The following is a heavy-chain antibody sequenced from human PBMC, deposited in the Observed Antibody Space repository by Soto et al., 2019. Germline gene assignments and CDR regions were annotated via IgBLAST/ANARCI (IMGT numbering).Heavy chain of an antibody. Sequence: ASVKVSCKASGYTFTSYGISWVRQAPGQGLEWMGWISAYNGNTNYAQKLQGRVTMTTDTSTSTAYMELRSLRSDDTAVYYCARAQRESSWSLWGPRNYFDYWGQGTLVTVSS. CDR2: ISAYNGNT. V-gene: IGHV1-18*04. J-gene: IGHJ4*02. D-gene: IGHD6-13*01. CDR1: GYTFTSYG. CDR3: ARAQRESSWSLWGPRNYFDY.